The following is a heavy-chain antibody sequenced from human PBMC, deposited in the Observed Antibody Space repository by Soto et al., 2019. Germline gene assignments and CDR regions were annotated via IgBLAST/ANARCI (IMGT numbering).Heavy chain of an antibody. J-gene: IGHJ3*02. V-gene: IGHV3-23*01. CDR1: GCTFSTDA. CDR3: AHPRGYGVFDAYDI. D-gene: IGHD4-17*01. CDR2: LSPTGGET. Sequence: GGSLRLSCVASGCTFSTDAMSWVREAPGKGLEWVSALSPTGGETYYADSVKGRFTISRDNSMNALYLQMNSLRVDDTAVYYCAHPRGYGVFDAYDIWGQGTMVTVSS.